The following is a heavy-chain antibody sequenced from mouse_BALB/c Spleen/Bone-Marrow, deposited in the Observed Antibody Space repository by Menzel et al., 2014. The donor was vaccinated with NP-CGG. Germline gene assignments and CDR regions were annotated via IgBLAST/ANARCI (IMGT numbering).Heavy chain of an antibody. J-gene: IGHJ2*01. CDR1: GYSFTGYI. CDR3: ARFGPAGGY. V-gene: IGHV1-18*01. CDR2: INPYNGGT. Sequence: VHVKQSGPELVKPGASMKISCKASGYSFTGYIMNWVKQSHGENLEWIGLINPYNGGTRYNQKFKGKATLTVDKSSSTAYMELLSLTSEDSAVYYCARFGPAGGYWGQGTTLTVSS.